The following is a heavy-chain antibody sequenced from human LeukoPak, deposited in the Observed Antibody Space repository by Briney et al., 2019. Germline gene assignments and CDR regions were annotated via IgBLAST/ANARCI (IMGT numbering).Heavy chain of an antibody. CDR1: GFTFSDYY. CDR2: ISSSGSTI. Sequence: GSLRLSCAASGFTFSDYYMSWIRQAPGKGLEWVSYISSSGSTIYYADSVKGRFTISRDNAKNSLYLQMNSLRAEDTAVYYCARDPLVIAAADTVEYFQHWGQGTLVTVSS. J-gene: IGHJ1*01. CDR3: ARDPLVIAAADTVEYFQH. D-gene: IGHD6-13*01. V-gene: IGHV3-11*01.